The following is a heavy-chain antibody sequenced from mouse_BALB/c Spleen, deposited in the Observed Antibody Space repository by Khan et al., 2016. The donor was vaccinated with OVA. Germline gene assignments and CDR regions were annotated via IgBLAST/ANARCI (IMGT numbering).Heavy chain of an antibody. V-gene: IGHV3-8*02. CDR3: ARSTYRYAFVY. CDR2: IIYNGYT. Sequence: EVQLQESGPSLVKPSQTLSLTCSVTGDSITSGYWNWIRKFPGNKFEYMGSIIYNGYTYYNPSLQSRISITRHTSKNQFYLQLNSVTDEDTATYYCARSTYRYAFVYWGQGSLVTVSA. D-gene: IGHD2-14*01. CDR1: GDSITSGY. J-gene: IGHJ3*01.